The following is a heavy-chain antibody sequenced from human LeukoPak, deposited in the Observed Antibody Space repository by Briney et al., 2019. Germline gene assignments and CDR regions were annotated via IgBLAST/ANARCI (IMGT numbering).Heavy chain of an antibody. J-gene: IGHJ5*02. CDR1: GGSISNSGYY. CDR2: IYYSGST. CDR3: ARHDYGDSNWFDP. Sequence: SETLSLTCTVSGGSISNSGYYWGWIRQPPGKGLEWIGSIYYSGSTYYNPSLKSRVTISVDTSKNQFSLKGSSVTAADTAVYYCARHDYGDSNWFDPWGQGTLVTVSS. D-gene: IGHD4-17*01. V-gene: IGHV4-39*01.